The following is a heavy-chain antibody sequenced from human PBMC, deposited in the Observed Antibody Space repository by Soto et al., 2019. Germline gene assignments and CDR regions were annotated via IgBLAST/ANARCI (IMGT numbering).Heavy chain of an antibody. CDR2: IYYSGST. CDR3: ARGASSGYYQCGY. D-gene: IGHD3-22*01. Sequence: SETLSLTCTVSGGSVSSGSYYWSWIRQPPGKGLEWIGYIYYSGSTTYNPSLKSRVTISVDTSKNQFSLKLSSVTAADTAVYCCARGASSGYYQCGYWGQGTLVTVSS. J-gene: IGHJ4*02. V-gene: IGHV4-61*01. CDR1: GGSVSSGSYY.